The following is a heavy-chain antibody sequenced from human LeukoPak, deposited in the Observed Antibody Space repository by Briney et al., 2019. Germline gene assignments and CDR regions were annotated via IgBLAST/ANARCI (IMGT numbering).Heavy chain of an antibody. CDR1: GGSISSYY. CDR2: ISYSGST. Sequence: SETLSLTCTVSGGSISSYYWSWIRQPPGKGLGWIGYISYSGSTNYNPSLKSRVTISVDTSKNQFSLKLNSVTAADTVVYYCARLTGQQLVQDYYMDVWGKGTTVTVSS. V-gene: IGHV4-59*08. J-gene: IGHJ6*03. D-gene: IGHD6-13*01. CDR3: ARLTGQQLVQDYYMDV.